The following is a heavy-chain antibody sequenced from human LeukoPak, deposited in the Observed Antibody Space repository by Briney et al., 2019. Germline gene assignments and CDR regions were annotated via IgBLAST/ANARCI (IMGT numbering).Heavy chain of an antibody. Sequence: GASVKVSCKASGYTFTSYGISWVRQAPGQGLEWMGWISAYNGNTNYAQKLQGRVTMTTDTSTSTAYMELRSLRSDDTAVYYCARVKTIFGVVLLTAPFDYWGQGTLVTVSS. J-gene: IGHJ4*02. V-gene: IGHV1-18*01. CDR2: ISAYNGNT. CDR3: ARVKTIFGVVLLTAPFDY. CDR1: GYTFTSYG. D-gene: IGHD3-3*01.